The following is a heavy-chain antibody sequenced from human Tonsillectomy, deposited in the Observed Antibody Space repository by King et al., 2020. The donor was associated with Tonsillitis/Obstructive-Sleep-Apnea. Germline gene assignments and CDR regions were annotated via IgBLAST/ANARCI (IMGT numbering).Heavy chain of an antibody. Sequence: VQLVESGGGVVRPGGSLRLSCAASGFTFDDYGMSWVRQAPGKGLEWVSGINWNGGSTGYADSVKGRFTISRDNAKNSLYLQMNSLRAEDTALYYCAAHIQGSRGWYWGAFDIWGQGTMVTVSS. CDR1: GFTFDDYG. CDR2: INWNGGST. V-gene: IGHV3-20*04. D-gene: IGHD6-19*01. J-gene: IGHJ3*02. CDR3: AAHIQGSRGWYWGAFDI.